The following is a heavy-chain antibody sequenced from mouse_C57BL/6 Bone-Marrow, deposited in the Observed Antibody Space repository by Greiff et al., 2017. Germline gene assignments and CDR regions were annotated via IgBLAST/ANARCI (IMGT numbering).Heavy chain of an antibody. Sequence: EVQLQQSGPELVKPGASVKMSCKASGYTFTDYNMHWVKQSHGKSLEWIGYINPNNGGTSYNQKFKGKATLTVNKSSSPAYMELRSLTSEDSAVYYCAMVITTVVATPFDYWGQGTTLTVSS. D-gene: IGHD1-1*01. CDR3: AMVITTVVATPFDY. CDR2: INPNNGGT. J-gene: IGHJ2*01. V-gene: IGHV1-22*01. CDR1: GYTFTDYN.